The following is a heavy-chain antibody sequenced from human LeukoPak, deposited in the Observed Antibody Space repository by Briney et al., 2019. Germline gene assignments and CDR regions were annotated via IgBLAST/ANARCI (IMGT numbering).Heavy chain of an antibody. CDR3: VGDPGDY. J-gene: IGHJ4*02. Sequence: GGSLRLSCTASGFSFSTYWMSWVRQAPGKGLEWVAHIKHDGAEKNYVDSVKGRFTISRDNAKNSLYLQMTTLRAEDTAVYYCVGDPGDYWGQGTLVSVSS. V-gene: IGHV3-7*01. CDR2: IKHDGAEK. CDR1: GFSFSTYW.